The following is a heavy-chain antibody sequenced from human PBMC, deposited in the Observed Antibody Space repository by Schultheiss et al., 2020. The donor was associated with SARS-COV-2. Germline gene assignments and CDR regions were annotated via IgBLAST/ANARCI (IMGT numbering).Heavy chain of an antibody. CDR3: ARVRGGGDFDY. CDR2: ISGGST. V-gene: IGHV3-38-3*01. CDR1: GFTFSDNA. D-gene: IGHD2-15*01. J-gene: IGHJ4*02. Sequence: GGSLRLSCAASGFTFSDNAMSWVRQAPGKGLEWVSSISGGSTYYADSRKGRFTISRDNAQNSLYLQMNSLRDEDTAVYYCARVRGGGDFDYWGQGTLVTVSS.